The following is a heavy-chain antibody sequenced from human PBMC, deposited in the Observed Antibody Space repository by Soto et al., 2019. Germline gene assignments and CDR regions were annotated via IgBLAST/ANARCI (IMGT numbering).Heavy chain of an antibody. Sequence: PGGSLRLSCAASGFTFSSYAMSWVRQAPGKGLEWVSAISGSGGSTYYADSVKGRFTISRDNSKNTLYLQRNSLRAEDTAVYYCAKDSGWMKGGRDVWGQGTTGTVSS. CDR3: AKDSGWMKGGRDV. CDR1: GFTFSSYA. V-gene: IGHV3-23*01. J-gene: IGHJ6*02. CDR2: ISGSGGST. D-gene: IGHD2-2*03.